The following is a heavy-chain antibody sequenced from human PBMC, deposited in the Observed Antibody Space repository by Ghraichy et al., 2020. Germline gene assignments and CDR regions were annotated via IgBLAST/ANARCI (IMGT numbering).Heavy chain of an antibody. CDR1: GFTFSSYW. V-gene: IGHV3-7*03. CDR2: IKQDGSEK. CDR3: ASTQWLPYDYYYYGMDV. D-gene: IGHD6-19*01. J-gene: IGHJ6*02. Sequence: GGSLRLSCAASGFTFSSYWMSWVRQAPGKGLEWVANIKQDGSEKYYVDSVKGRFTISRDNAKNSLYLQMNSLRAEDTAVYYCASTQWLPYDYYYYGMDVWGQGTTVTVSS.